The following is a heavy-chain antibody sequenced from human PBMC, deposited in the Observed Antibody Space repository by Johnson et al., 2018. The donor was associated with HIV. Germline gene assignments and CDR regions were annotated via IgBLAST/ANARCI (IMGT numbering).Heavy chain of an antibody. J-gene: IGHJ3*02. D-gene: IGHD3-10*01. CDR2: IGTTGDR. CDR3: ARTLGFVTEDAFDI. V-gene: IGHV3-13*01. CDR1: GFTFSIYD. Sequence: VQLVESGGGLVQPGGSLRLSCAASGFTFSIYDMHWVRQATGKGLEWVSGIGTTGDRYYPGSVKGRFIISRENAKNSLYLQMNSLGAGDTAVYYCARTLGFVTEDAFDIWGQGTMVTVSS.